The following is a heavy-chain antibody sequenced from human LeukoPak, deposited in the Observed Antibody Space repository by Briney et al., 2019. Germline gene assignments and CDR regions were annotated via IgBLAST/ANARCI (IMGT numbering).Heavy chain of an antibody. Sequence: GASVKVSCKASGYTFTSYGISWVRQAPGQGLEWMGGIIPIFGTANYAQKFQGRVTITADKSTSTAYMELSSLRSEDTAVYYCARIVVAPSRSYYFDYWGQGTLVTVSS. CDR3: ARIVVAPSRSYYFDY. V-gene: IGHV1-69*06. D-gene: IGHD2-15*01. J-gene: IGHJ4*02. CDR1: GYTFTSYG. CDR2: IIPIFGTA.